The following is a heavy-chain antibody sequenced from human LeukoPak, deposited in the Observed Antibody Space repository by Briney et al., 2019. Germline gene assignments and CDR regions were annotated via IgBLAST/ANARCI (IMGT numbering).Heavy chain of an antibody. CDR2: INAGNGKT. J-gene: IGHJ4*02. CDR1: GYTFTSYA. V-gene: IGHV1-3*01. D-gene: IGHD4-17*01. Sequence: ASVKVSCTASGYTFTSYAIQWVRQAPGQRLEWMGWINAGNGKTKYSQEFQGRVTITRGTSATTGYMELSSLRSEDTAVYYCARARWTSTVTTYYLDYWGQGTLVTVSS. CDR3: ARARWTSTVTTYYLDY.